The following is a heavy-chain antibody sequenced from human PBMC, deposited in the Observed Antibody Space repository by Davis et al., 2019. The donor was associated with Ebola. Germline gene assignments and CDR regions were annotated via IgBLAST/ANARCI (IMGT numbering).Heavy chain of an antibody. V-gene: IGHV3-74*01. CDR1: GFRFTSFW. CDR2: INVDDSRI. D-gene: IGHD3-10*01. Sequence: GESLKISCATSGFRFTSFWMYWLRQAPGKGLEWVSYINVDDSRINYADSMKGRVTISRDNAKSTLYLQMNSLRVEDTALYYCTTDLRGTSYWGQGTLVTVSS. J-gene: IGHJ4*02. CDR3: TTDLRGTSY.